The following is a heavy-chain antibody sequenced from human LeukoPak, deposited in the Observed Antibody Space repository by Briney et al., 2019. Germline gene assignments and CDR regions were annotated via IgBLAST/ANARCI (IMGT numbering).Heavy chain of an antibody. CDR2: INHSGST. CDR3: ATGVHGIAAAGDYYFDY. V-gene: IGHV4-34*01. J-gene: IGHJ4*02. Sequence: SETLSLTCAVYGGSFSGYYWSWIRQPPGKGLEWIGEINHSGSTNYNPSLKSRATISIDTPNNQFSLKLSSVTAADTAVYYCATGVHGIAAAGDYYFDYWGQGTLVTVSS. CDR1: GGSFSGYY. D-gene: IGHD6-13*01.